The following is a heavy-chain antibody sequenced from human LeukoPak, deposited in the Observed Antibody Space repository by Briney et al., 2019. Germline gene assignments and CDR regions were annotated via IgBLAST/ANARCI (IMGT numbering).Heavy chain of an antibody. J-gene: IGHJ4*02. CDR3: AKGTSTYSSGSLDY. V-gene: IGHV3-23*01. D-gene: IGHD6-19*01. Sequence: HTGGSLRLSCAASGFTFSSYGMSWVRQAPGKGLQWVISISGSGSTTYYADSVKGRFTISRDNSKNMLYLQMTSLRAEDTAVYYCAKGTSTYSSGSLDYWGRGTLVTVSS. CDR1: GFTFSSYG. CDR2: ISGSGSTT.